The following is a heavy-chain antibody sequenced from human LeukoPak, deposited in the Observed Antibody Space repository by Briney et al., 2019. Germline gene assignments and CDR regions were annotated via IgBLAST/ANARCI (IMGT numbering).Heavy chain of an antibody. Sequence: SSETLSLTCTVSGGSIRSSYYYWGWIRQPPGKGLEWIGSIYYSGSTYYNPSLKSRVTISVDTSKNQFSLKLSSVTAADTAVYYCARHRQLWFGVVNWFDPWGQGTLVSVSS. CDR3: ARHRQLWFGVVNWFDP. J-gene: IGHJ5*02. CDR2: IYYSGST. D-gene: IGHD3-10*01. V-gene: IGHV4-39*01. CDR1: GGSIRSSYYY.